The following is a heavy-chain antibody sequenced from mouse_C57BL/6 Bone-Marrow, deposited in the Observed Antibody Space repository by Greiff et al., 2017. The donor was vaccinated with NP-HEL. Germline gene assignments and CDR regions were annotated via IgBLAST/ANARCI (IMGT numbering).Heavy chain of an antibody. CDR2: IYPRSGNT. V-gene: IGHV1-81*01. CDR3: ARDYDYVWFAY. D-gene: IGHD2-4*01. J-gene: IGHJ3*01. Sequence: VQVVESGAELARPGASVKLSCKASGYTFTSYGISWVKQRTGQGLEWIGEIYPRSGNTYYNEKFKGKATLTADKSSRTAYMELRSLTSEDSAVYFCARDYDYVWFAYWGQGTLVTVSA. CDR1: GYTFTSYG.